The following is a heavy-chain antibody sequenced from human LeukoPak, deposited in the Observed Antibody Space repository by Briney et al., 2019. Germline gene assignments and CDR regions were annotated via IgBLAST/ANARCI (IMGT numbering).Heavy chain of an antibody. CDR3: AKYFEYDGYGYVEESGGYFDY. CDR1: GFTFSSYA. V-gene: IGHV3-23*01. Sequence: GGSLRLSCTASGFTFSSYAMSWVRQAPGKGLEWVSAISGSGGSTYYADSVKGRFTISRDNSKNTLYLQMNSLRAEDTAVYYCAKYFEYDGYGYVEESGGYFDYWGQGTLVTVSS. J-gene: IGHJ4*02. D-gene: IGHD5-18*01. CDR2: ISGSGGST.